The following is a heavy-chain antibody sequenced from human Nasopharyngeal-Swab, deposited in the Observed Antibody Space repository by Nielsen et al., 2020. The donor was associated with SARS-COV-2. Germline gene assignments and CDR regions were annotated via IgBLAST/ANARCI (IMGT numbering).Heavy chain of an antibody. CDR3: ASRSLLSRGAFDY. J-gene: IGHJ4*02. V-gene: IGHV3-23*01. CDR1: RFTFSSYA. Sequence: GESLKISCAASRFTFSSYAMSWVRQAPGKGLEWVPAISGSGGRTYYGDSVKGRFTISRDNSKNTLYLQMNSLRADDTAVYYCASRSLLSRGAFDYWGQGTLVIVSS. CDR2: ISGSGGRT. D-gene: IGHD2-21*01.